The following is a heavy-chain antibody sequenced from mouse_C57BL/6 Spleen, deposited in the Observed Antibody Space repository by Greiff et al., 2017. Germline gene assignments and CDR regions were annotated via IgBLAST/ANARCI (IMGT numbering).Heavy chain of an antibody. D-gene: IGHD2-4*01. V-gene: IGHV1-80*01. CDR1: GYAFSSYW. J-gene: IGHJ2*01. CDR3: TRSGLREDY. Sequence: VQLVESGAELVKPGASVKISCKASGYAFSSYWMNWVKQRPGKGLEWIGQIYPGDGDTTYNGKFKGKATLTADKSSSTAYMQLRSLASEDSAVYFCTRSGLREDYWGQGTTLTVSS. CDR2: IYPGDGDT.